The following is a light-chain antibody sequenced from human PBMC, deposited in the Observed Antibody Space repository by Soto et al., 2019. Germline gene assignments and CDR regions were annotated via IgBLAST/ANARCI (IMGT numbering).Light chain of an antibody. CDR2: WAS. J-gene: IGKJ1*01. CDR3: QQYYSTPRT. Sequence: DIVMTQSPDSLAVSLGERATINCKSSQSFLYSSNNKNYLAWYQQKLGQPPKLLIYWASSRESGVPDRFSGSGSGTDSTLTISSLQAEDVAVYYCQQYYSTPRTFGQGTKVDI. V-gene: IGKV4-1*01. CDR1: QSFLYSSNNKNY.